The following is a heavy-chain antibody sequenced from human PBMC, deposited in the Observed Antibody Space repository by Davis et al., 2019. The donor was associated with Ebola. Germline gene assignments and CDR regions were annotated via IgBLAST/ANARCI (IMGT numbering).Heavy chain of an antibody. V-gene: IGHV6-1*01. CDR1: GDSVSGQNGA. D-gene: IGHD5-18*01. CDR2: TYYTSKWYN. Sequence: HSQTLSLTCAISGDSVSGQNGAWNWIRQSPSRGLEWLGRTYYTSKWYNHYAASVKSRTTINADTSKNQFSLQLNSVTPEDTALNYCARGWLRGGMDVWGEGTTVTVSS. CDR3: ARGWLRGGMDV. J-gene: IGHJ6*01.